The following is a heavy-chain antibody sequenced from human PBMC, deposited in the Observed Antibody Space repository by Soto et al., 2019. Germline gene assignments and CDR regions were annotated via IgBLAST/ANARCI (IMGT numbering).Heavy chain of an antibody. V-gene: IGHV2-26*01. CDR1: GFSLTLGRMA. D-gene: IGHD1-26*01. J-gene: IGHJ4*02. CDR3: ARIDHTGSPLIDY. Sequence: ASGPTLVNPTETLTLTCSVSGFSLTLGRMAVTWIRQPPGKALEWLAHILSTGETSYATSLKTRVTISKDISKSQVLLTMTNVDPVDTATYFCARIDHTGSPLIDYWGQGTLVTVSS. CDR2: ILSTGET.